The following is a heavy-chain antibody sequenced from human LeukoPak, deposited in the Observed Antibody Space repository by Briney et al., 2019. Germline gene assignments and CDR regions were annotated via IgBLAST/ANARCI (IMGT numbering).Heavy chain of an antibody. CDR3: VRGRATDFFDY. J-gene: IGHJ4*02. CDR1: GYTFTGHY. V-gene: IGHV1-2*02. Sequence: ASVKVSCKASGYTFTGHYMHWVRQAPGQGLEWMGWINLHSGGTNYAQNFQGRVIMTGDTSISTAYMELSRLRSDDTAVYYCVRGRATDFFDYWGQGTLVTVSS. CDR2: INLHSGGT. D-gene: IGHD1-26*01.